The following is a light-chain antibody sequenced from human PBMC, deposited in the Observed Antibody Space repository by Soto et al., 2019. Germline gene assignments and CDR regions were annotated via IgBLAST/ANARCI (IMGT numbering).Light chain of an antibody. J-gene: IGLJ2*01. V-gene: IGLV1-47*01. CDR3: AAWDDSLSVVV. CDR2: MNN. Sequence: QSVLTQPPSASGTPGQRVTISCSGSSSNIGSNYVYWYQQLPGTAHKLLIYMNNQRPSGVPDRFSGSKSGTSASLAISGLRSEDEADYYCAAWDDSLSVVVFGGGTKLTVL. CDR1: SSNIGSNY.